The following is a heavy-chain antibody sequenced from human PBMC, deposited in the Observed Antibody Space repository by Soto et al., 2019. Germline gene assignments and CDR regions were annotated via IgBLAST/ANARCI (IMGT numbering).Heavy chain of an antibody. V-gene: IGHV4-31*03. J-gene: IGHJ6*04. CDR3: ARGVRRSPGMDV. CDR1: GCSISSGGYY. D-gene: IGHD3-10*01. CDR2: IYYSGST. Sequence: QVQLQESGPGLVKPSQTLSLTCTVSGCSISSGGYYWSWIRQHPGQGLELIGYIYYSGSTYYNPSIKSRFTRSIDTSKNLFALKLSSGTAADTAVYYWARGVRRSPGMDVWGKGNTVTVSS.